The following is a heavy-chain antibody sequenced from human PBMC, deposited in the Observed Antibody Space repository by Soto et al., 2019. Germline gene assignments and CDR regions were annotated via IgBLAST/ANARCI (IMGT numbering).Heavy chain of an antibody. CDR1: RGSINSGDYY. D-gene: IGHD6-13*01. CDR2: IYYSGST. Sequence: SSETLSLTCTVSRGSINSGDYYWSWIRQPPGKGLEWIGYIYYSGSTYYNPSLKSRVTISVDTSKNQFSLKLSSVTAADTAVYYCARVPGYSSPYYGMDVWGQGTTVTVSS. J-gene: IGHJ6*02. CDR3: ARVPGYSSPYYGMDV. V-gene: IGHV4-30-4*01.